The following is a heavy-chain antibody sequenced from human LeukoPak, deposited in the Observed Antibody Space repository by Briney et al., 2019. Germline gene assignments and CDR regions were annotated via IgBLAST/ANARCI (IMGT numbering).Heavy chain of an antibody. J-gene: IGHJ5*02. Sequence: GGSLRLSCAASGFTVSQNYMSWVRQAPGRGLEGVSLIYAEGATHCADSVKGRFTISRDNSKNPVYLEMNSLRPEDTAVYYCARDRAGTKAWVEFDPWGQGTLVTVSS. V-gene: IGHV3-66*02. CDR3: ARDRAGTKAWVEFDP. CDR1: GFTVSQNY. CDR2: IYAEGAT. D-gene: IGHD3-10*01.